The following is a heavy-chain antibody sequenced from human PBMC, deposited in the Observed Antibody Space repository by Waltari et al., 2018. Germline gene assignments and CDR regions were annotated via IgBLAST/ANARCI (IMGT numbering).Heavy chain of an antibody. CDR1: GYTFSDYY. Sequence: EVQLLQSGAELKEPGTTVRISCKVSGYTFSDYYIHWVQQAPGKGLRWMGRVDPEEGETIYADNFQGRVTISADTSTDTAFMGLSSLRSEDTAVFYCATALGDSSSASRPFDFWGQGTMITVSS. J-gene: IGHJ3*01. D-gene: IGHD6-19*01. CDR3: ATALGDSSSASRPFDF. CDR2: VDPEEGET. V-gene: IGHV1-69-2*01.